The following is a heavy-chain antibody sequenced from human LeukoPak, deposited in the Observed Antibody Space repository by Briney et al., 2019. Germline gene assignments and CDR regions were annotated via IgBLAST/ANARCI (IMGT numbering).Heavy chain of an antibody. D-gene: IGHD2-15*01. CDR3: ARGGGTYSGDY. V-gene: IGHV3-9*01. CDR2: ISWNSGSI. CDR1: GFTFDDYA. Sequence: GGSLRLSCAASGFTFDDYAMHWVRQAPGKGLEWVAGISWNSGSIGYADSVKGRFTISRDNAKNSLYLQMNSLRADDTAVYYCARGGGTYSGDYWGQGTLVTVSS. J-gene: IGHJ4*02.